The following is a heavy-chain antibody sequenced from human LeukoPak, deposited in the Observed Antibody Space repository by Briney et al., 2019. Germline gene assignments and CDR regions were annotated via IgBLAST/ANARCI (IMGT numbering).Heavy chain of an antibody. D-gene: IGHD3-10*01. V-gene: IGHV1-8*03. CDR3: ARGALYGSGSYYYFDY. Sequence: ASVRVSCKASGYTFTSYDMNWVRQATGQGLEWMGWMNPNSGNTGFAQKFQGRVTLTRNTSISTAYMELSSLRSEDTAVYYCARGALYGSGSYYYFDYWGQGTLVTVSS. CDR1: GYTFTSYD. J-gene: IGHJ4*02. CDR2: MNPNSGNT.